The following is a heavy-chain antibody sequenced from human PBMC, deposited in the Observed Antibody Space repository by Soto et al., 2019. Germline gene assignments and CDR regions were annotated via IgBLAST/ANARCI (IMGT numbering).Heavy chain of an antibody. J-gene: IGHJ5*02. D-gene: IGHD3-3*01. CDR2: ISGSGGST. CDR3: AKAIRFLEWLPFNWFDP. V-gene: IGHV3-23*01. CDR1: GFTFSSYA. Sequence: GGSLRLSCAASGFTFSSYAMSWVRQAPGKGLEWVSAISGSGGSTYYADSVKGRFTISRDNSKNTLYLQMNSLRAEDTAVYYCAKAIRFLEWLPFNWFDPWGQGTLVTVSS.